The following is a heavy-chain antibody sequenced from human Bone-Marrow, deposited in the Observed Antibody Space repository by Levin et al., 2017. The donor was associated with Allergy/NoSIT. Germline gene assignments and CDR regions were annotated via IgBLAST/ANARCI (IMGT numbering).Heavy chain of an antibody. Sequence: PGGSLRLSCAVSGFNFHAYAMTWVRQAPGKGLEWVSTIRGSDDATFYRDSVTGRFTVSRDSSEDTLYLQMDRLRAEDTAVYYCATFDYSSYGYYFDYWGQGTLVTVSS. V-gene: IGHV3-23*01. CDR3: ATFDYSSYGYYFDY. J-gene: IGHJ4*02. D-gene: IGHD4-11*01. CDR2: IRGSDDAT. CDR1: GFNFHAYA.